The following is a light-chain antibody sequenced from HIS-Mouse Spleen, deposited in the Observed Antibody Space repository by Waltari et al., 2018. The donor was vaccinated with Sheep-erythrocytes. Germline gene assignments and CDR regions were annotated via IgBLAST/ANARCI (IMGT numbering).Light chain of an antibody. CDR3: CSYAGSSTPWV. CDR1: SSDVGRYNL. V-gene: IGLV2-23*01. Sequence: QSALTQPASVSGSPGQSITLSCTGTSSDVGRYNLFSWYQQPPGKAPKLMIYEGSKRPSGVSNRFSGSKSGNTASLTISGLQAEDEADYYCCSYAGSSTPWVFGGGTKLTVL. J-gene: IGLJ3*02. CDR2: EGS.